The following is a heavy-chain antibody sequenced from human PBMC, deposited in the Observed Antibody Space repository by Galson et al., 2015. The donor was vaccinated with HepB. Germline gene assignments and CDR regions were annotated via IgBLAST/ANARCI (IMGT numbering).Heavy chain of an antibody. J-gene: IGHJ4*02. D-gene: IGHD1-26*01. Sequence: SLRLSCAASGFTFSSYAMSWVRQAPGMGLEWVSAISGSGGSTYYADSVKGRFTISRDNSKNTLYLQMNSLRAEDTAVYYCARVKIIVGATTLDYWGQGTLVTVS. CDR2: ISGSGGST. CDR1: GFTFSSYA. CDR3: ARVKIIVGATTLDY. V-gene: IGHV3-23*01.